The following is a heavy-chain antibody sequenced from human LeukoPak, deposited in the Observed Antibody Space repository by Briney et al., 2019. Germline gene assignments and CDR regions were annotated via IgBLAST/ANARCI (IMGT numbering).Heavy chain of an antibody. CDR1: GGAISSSTYY. D-gene: IGHD2-15*01. CDR3: ARDFPGGVVVAATRDY. Sequence: PLETLCLTCTVSGGAISSSTYYWGWVRHPPGKGLGWVRRIYYSGSTYYNPSLKSRVTISVDTSKNQFSLKLSSVTAADTAVYYCARDFPGGVVVAATRDYWGQGTLVTVSS. CDR2: IYYSGST. V-gene: IGHV4-39*07. J-gene: IGHJ4*02.